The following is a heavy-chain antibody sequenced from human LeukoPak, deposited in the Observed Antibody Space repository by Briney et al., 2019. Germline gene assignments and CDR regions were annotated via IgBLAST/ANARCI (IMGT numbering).Heavy chain of an antibody. V-gene: IGHV3-7*01. CDR3: ARDQVRGYYGSGSGDY. CDR2: IKQDGSEK. J-gene: IGHJ4*02. CDR1: GFTFSSYW. D-gene: IGHD3-10*01. Sequence: GGSLRLSCAAFGFTFSSYWMSWVRQAPGKGLEWVANIKQDGSEKYYVDSVKGRFSISRDNAKNSLYLQMNSLRAEDTAVYYCARDQVRGYYGSGSGDYWGQVTLVTVSS.